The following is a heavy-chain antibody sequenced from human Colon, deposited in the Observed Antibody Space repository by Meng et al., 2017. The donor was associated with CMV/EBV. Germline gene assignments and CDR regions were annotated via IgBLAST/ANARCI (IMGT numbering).Heavy chain of an antibody. J-gene: IGHJ4*02. Sequence: SVKVSCKSSGGTFINYVIDWVRQAPGQGLEWMGRYIPIEDRGKSAQKFQDRLTITADKSASTAHLELRSLRSDDTAIYYCARGPRGFGDYYLDSWGPGMEVTVSS. CDR1: GGTFINYV. V-gene: IGHV1-69*04. CDR3: ARGPRGFGDYYLDS. CDR2: YIPIEDRG. D-gene: IGHD3-10*01.